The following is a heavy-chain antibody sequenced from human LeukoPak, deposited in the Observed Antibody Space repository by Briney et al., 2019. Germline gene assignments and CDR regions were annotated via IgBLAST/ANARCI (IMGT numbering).Heavy chain of an antibody. CDR1: GFTFSSYS. V-gene: IGHV3-21*01. J-gene: IGHJ4*02. Sequence: KSGGSLRLSCAASGFTFSSYSMNWVRQAPGKGLEWVSSISSSSSYIYYADSVKGRFTISRDNAKNSLYLQMNSLRAEDTAVYYCARGRSGHNSYYFDYWGQGTLVTVSS. D-gene: IGHD5-24*01. CDR3: ARGRSGHNSYYFDY. CDR2: ISSSSSYI.